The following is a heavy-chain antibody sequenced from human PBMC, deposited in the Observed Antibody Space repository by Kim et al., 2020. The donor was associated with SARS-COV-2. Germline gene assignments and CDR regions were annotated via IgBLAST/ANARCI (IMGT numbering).Heavy chain of an antibody. CDR1: GFTFRSNW. J-gene: IGHJ4*02. CDR3: AAVTGTVN. V-gene: IGHV3-74*01. Sequence: GGSLRLSCAASGFTFRSNWMHWVRQAPGKGPVWVSRINSDGSTTTYADSVKGRFTISRDNAKNTLYLQMNSLRVEDTAVYHCAAVTGTVNWGQGNLVIVS. D-gene: IGHD6-19*01. CDR2: INSDGSTT.